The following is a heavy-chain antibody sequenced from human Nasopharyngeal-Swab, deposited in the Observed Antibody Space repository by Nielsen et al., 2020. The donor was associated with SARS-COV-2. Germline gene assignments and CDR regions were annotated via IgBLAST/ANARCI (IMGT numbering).Heavy chain of an antibody. Sequence: WIRQPPGKRLEWIGSIYYSGSTYYNPSLKSRVTISVDTSKNQFSLKLSSVTAADTAVYYCARHEGHEDYFDYWGQGTLVTVSS. V-gene: IGHV4-39*01. CDR3: ARHEGHEDYFDY. J-gene: IGHJ4*02. CDR2: IYYSGST.